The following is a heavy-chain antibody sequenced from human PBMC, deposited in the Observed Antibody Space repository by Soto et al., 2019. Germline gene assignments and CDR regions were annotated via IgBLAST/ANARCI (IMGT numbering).Heavy chain of an antibody. V-gene: IGHV1-8*01. Sequence: ASVKVSCKASGYTFTSYDINWVRQATGQGLEWMGWMNPNSGNTGYAQKFQGRVTMTRNTSISTAYMELSSLRSEDTAVYYCARLLYDFWSGYYRRGPLDVWGQGTTVTVSS. CDR2: MNPNSGNT. D-gene: IGHD3-3*01. CDR3: ARLLYDFWSGYYRRGPLDV. J-gene: IGHJ6*02. CDR1: GYTFTSYD.